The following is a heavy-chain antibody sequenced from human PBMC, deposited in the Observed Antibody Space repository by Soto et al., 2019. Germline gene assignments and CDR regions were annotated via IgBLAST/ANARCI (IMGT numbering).Heavy chain of an antibody. Sequence: GGSLRLSCAASGFTFSSYGMHWVRQAPGKGLEWVAVIWYDGSNKYYADSVKGRFTISRDNSKNTLYLQMNSLRAEDTAVYYCARGDCSIPRCFGADIVATIFSEAFEIWGQGTMLTV. D-gene: IGHD5-12*01. J-gene: IGHJ3*02. CDR2: IWYDGSNK. CDR3: ARGDCSIPRCFGADIVATIFSEAFEI. V-gene: IGHV3-33*01. CDR1: GFTFSSYG.